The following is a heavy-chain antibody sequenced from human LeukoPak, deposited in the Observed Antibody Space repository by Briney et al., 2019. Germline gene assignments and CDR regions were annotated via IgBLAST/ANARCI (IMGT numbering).Heavy chain of an antibody. Sequence: GGSLRLSCAASGSTFDDYAMHWVRQAPGKGLEWVSLISGDGGSTYYADSVKGRFTISRDNSKNSLYLQMNSLRTEDTALYYCAKDMWYYDSSGLYDYWGQGTLVTVSS. CDR2: ISGDGGST. CDR3: AKDMWYYDSSGLYDY. V-gene: IGHV3-43*02. J-gene: IGHJ4*02. D-gene: IGHD3-22*01. CDR1: GSTFDDYA.